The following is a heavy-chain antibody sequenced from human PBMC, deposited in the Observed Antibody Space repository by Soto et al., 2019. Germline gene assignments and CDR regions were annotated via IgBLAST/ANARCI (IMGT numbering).Heavy chain of an antibody. CDR1: GGSISSGDYY. J-gene: IGHJ5*02. Sequence: SETLSLTCTVSGGSISSGDYYWSWIRQPPGKGLEWIGYIYYSGSTYYNPSLKSRVTISVDTSKNQFSLKLSSVTAADTAVYYCARNEYSSSYNWFDPWGQGTLVTVSS. CDR2: IYYSGST. D-gene: IGHD6-6*01. V-gene: IGHV4-30-4*01. CDR3: ARNEYSSSYNWFDP.